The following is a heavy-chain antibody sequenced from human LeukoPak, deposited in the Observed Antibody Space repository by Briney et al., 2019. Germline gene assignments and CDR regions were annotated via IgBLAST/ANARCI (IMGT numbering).Heavy chain of an antibody. V-gene: IGHV3-48*04. D-gene: IGHD2-15*01. CDR2: ISSSSSTI. Sequence: GGSLRLSCAASGFTFSSYSMNWVRQAPGKGLEWVSSISSSSSTIYYADSVKGRFTISRDNAKNSLYLQMNSLRAEDTAVYYCARVLGPGGYCSGGSCYARGYWGQGTLVTVSS. J-gene: IGHJ4*02. CDR1: GFTFSSYS. CDR3: ARVLGPGGYCSGGSCYARGY.